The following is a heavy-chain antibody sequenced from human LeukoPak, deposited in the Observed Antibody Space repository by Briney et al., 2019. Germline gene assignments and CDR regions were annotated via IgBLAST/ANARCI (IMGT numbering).Heavy chain of an antibody. CDR2: IHTSGST. D-gene: IGHD3-22*01. Sequence: PSETLSLTCTVSGGSISSGSYYWSWIRQPAGKGLEWIGRIHTSGSTNYNSSLKSRVTMSVDTSKNQFSLKLSSVTAADTAVYYCARVLADYYDSSGSLDYWGQGTLVTVSS. CDR3: ARVLADYYDSSGSLDY. J-gene: IGHJ4*02. V-gene: IGHV4-61*02. CDR1: GGSISSGSYY.